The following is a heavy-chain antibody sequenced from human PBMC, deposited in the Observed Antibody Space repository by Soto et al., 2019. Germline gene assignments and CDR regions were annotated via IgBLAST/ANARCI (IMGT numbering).Heavy chain of an antibody. V-gene: IGHV3-74*01. Sequence: EVQLVESGGGLVQPGGSLRLSCAASGFTFSSYWMHWVRQAPGKGLVWVSRITSDGSSTSYADSVKGRFTLSRDNAKNTLYLQMNSLSAEDTAVYYCARVPPNIVATMWEDLSYFDYWGQGTLVTVSS. D-gene: IGHD5-12*01. J-gene: IGHJ4*02. CDR2: ITSDGSST. CDR3: ARVPPNIVATMWEDLSYFDY. CDR1: GFTFSSYW.